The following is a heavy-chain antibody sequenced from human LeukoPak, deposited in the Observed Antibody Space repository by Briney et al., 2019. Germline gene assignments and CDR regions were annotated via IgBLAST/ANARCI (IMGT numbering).Heavy chain of an antibody. CDR2: ISGGGGST. Sequence: GGSLRLSWAASGFTFNTYSMNWVRQAPGKGLEWVSTISGGGGSTYYADSVKGRFTISRDNSKNTLYLQVNSLRAEDTAVYYCAKGGKWDVTPFDYWGQGTLVTVSS. D-gene: IGHD1-26*01. V-gene: IGHV3-23*01. CDR3: AKGGKWDVTPFDY. CDR1: GFTFNTYS. J-gene: IGHJ4*02.